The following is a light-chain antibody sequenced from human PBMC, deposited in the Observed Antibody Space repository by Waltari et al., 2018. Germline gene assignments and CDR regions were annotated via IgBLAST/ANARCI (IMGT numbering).Light chain of an antibody. CDR1: QSVGTK. CDR2: GAS. Sequence: EIVMTQSPVTLSVSPGERATLSCRASQSVGTKLAWYHQKPGQAPRRPIYGASTRATGIAARFSGSGSGTEFTLTISSLQSEDFAIYYCQQYNLWPWTFDQGTKVDIK. V-gene: IGKV3-15*01. J-gene: IGKJ1*01. CDR3: QQYNLWPWT.